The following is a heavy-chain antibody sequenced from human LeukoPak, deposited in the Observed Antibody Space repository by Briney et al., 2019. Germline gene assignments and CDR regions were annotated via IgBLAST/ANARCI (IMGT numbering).Heavy chain of an antibody. CDR3: ARLDPYIGDYWYLDL. Sequence: GESLKISCKGSGYSFTSYWIGWVRQMPGKGLEWMGIIYPGDSDTRYSPSFQGQVTISADKSISTAYLQWSSLKASDTAMYYCARLDPYIGDYWYLDLWGRGTLVTVSS. CDR2: IYPGDSDT. V-gene: IGHV5-51*01. CDR1: GYSFTSYW. D-gene: IGHD5-12*01. J-gene: IGHJ2*01.